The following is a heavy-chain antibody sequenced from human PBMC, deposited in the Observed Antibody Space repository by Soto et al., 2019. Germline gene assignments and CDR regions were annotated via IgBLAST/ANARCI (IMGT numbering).Heavy chain of an antibody. CDR3: ARWDRLQYMFDY. V-gene: IGHV4-39*01. D-gene: IGHD4-4*01. J-gene: IGHJ4*02. Sequence: SETLSLTCTVSGGSISSSSYYWGWIRQPPGKGLEWIGNIYFSGSTYYNPSLKSRVTISVDTSKKQFSLKLSSVTAADTAVYYCARWDRLQYMFDYWGQGTLVTVSS. CDR2: IYFSGST. CDR1: GGSISSSSYY.